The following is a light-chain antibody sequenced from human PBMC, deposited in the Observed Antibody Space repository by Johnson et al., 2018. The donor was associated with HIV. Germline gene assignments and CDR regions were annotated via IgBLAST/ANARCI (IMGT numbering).Light chain of an antibody. CDR2: ENN. J-gene: IGLJ1*01. CDR3: GTWDSSLNV. CDR1: NSNIGNNY. Sequence: QSVLTQPPSVSAAPGQKVTISCSGSNSNIGNNYVSWYQQVPGTAPKLLIYENNKRPSGIPDRFSGSKSGTSATLGITGLQTGDEADYYCGTWDSSLNVFGTGTKVTVL. V-gene: IGLV1-51*02.